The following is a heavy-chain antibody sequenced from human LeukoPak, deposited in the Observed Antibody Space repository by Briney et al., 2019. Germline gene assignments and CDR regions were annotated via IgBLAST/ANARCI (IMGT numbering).Heavy chain of an antibody. CDR2: IIPIFGTA. J-gene: IGHJ4*02. CDR3: ARSQQRGYSYGRLDY. CDR1: GGTFSSYA. D-gene: IGHD5-18*01. Sequence: ASVKVSCKASGGTFSSYAISWVRQAPGQGLEWMGGIIPIFGTANYAQKFQGRATITADESTSTAYMELSSLRSEDTAVYYCARSQQRGYSYGRLDYWGQGTLVTVSS. V-gene: IGHV1-69*01.